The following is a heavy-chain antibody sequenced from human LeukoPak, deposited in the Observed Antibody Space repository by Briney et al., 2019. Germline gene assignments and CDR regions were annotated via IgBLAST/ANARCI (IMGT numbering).Heavy chain of an antibody. Sequence: ASVKVSCKASDYTFTSYGISWVRQAPGQGLECMGGIIPIFGTANYAQKFQGRVTITADESTSTAYMELSSLRYEDTAVYYCARVWCSGGSCYSSRGAFDIWGQGTMVTVSS. CDR1: DYTFTSYG. CDR3: ARVWCSGGSCYSSRGAFDI. J-gene: IGHJ3*02. CDR2: IIPIFGTA. D-gene: IGHD2-15*01. V-gene: IGHV1-69*13.